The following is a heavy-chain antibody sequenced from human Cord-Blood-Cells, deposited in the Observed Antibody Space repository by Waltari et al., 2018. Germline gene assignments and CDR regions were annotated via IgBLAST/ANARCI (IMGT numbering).Heavy chain of an antibody. J-gene: IGHJ4*02. CDR3: ARHTGQYNWNYEFDY. CDR2: IYYSGNT. V-gene: IGHV4-39*01. Sequence: QLQLQESGPGLVKPSETLYLTCTVPGGSISSSSYYWGWIRQPPGKGLGWIGSIYYSGNTYYNPSLKSRVTISVDTSKNQFSLKLSSVTAADTAVYYCARHTGQYNWNYEFDYWGQGTLVTVSS. D-gene: IGHD1-7*01. CDR1: GGSISSSSYY.